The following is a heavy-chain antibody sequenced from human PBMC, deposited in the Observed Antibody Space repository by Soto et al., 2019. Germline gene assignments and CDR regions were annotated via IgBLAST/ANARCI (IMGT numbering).Heavy chain of an antibody. CDR3: ARGLSVTLFDN. CDR1: GGSISTGGYY. CDR2: IYYSGST. V-gene: IGHV4-31*03. D-gene: IGHD4-17*01. J-gene: IGHJ4*02. Sequence: QVQLQESGPGLVRPSQTLSLTCTVSGGSISTGGYYWTWIRQHPGKGLEWIGYIYYSGSTYYNPSLKSRVTISVDTSKNQFSLKLSSVTAADAAVYYCARGLSVTLFDNWGQGTLVTVSS.